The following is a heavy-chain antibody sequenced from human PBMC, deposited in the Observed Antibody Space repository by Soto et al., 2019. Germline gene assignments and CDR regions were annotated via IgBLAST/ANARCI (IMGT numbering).Heavy chain of an antibody. CDR2: IYYSGST. J-gene: IGHJ6*02. CDR1: GGSISSGGYY. Sequence: QVQLQESGPGLVKPSQTLSLTCTVSGGSISSGGYYWSWIRQHPGKGLEWIGYIYYSGSTYYNPSLKSRVTISVDTSKNQFSLKLSSLTAADTAVYYCARDRYCSSTSCHYGMDVWGQGTTVTVSS. V-gene: IGHV4-31*03. CDR3: ARDRYCSSTSCHYGMDV. D-gene: IGHD2-2*01.